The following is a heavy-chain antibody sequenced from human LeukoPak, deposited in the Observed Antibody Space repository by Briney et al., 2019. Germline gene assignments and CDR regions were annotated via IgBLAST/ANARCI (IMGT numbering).Heavy chain of an antibody. Sequence: PGGSLRLSCAASGFTFNSHTMNWVRQAPGKGLEWVSSISSSSGYIYYADSVKGRFTISRDNAKNSLYLQMNSLRAEDTAVYYCAKAQYCSSASCYVFDYWGQGTLVTVSS. CDR1: GFTFNSHT. CDR3: AKAQYCSSASCYVFDY. V-gene: IGHV3-21*01. J-gene: IGHJ4*02. CDR2: ISSSSGYI. D-gene: IGHD2-2*01.